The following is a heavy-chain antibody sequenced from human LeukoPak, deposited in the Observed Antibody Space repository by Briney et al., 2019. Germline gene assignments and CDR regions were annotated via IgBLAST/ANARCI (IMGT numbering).Heavy chain of an antibody. D-gene: IGHD6-13*01. V-gene: IGHV4-4*07. CDR1: GGSISSYY. CDR3: ARDRRIAAAGTAYFDY. Sequence: SETLSLTCTVSGGSISSYYWSWIRQPAGKGLEWIGRIYTSGSTNYNPSLKSRVTMSVDTSKNQFSLKLSSVTAADTAVYYCARDRRIAAAGTAYFDYWGQGTLVTVSS. CDR2: IYTSGST. J-gene: IGHJ4*02.